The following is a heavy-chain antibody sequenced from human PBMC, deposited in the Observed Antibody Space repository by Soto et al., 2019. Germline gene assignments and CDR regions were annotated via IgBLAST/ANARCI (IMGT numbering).Heavy chain of an antibody. V-gene: IGHV3-73*02. D-gene: IGHD3-10*01. CDR1: GFTFSGSA. J-gene: IGHJ4*02. CDR3: TMGLLWFGAY. Sequence: EVQLVESGGGLVQPGGSLKLSCAASGFTFSGSAMHWVRQASGKGLEWVGRIRSKANSYATAYAASVKGRFTISRDDSKNTAYLQMNSLKTEYTAVYYCTMGLLWFGAYWGQGTLVTVSS. CDR2: IRSKANSYAT.